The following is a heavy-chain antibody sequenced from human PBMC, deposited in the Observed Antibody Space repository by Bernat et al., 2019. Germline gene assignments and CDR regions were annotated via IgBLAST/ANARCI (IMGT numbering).Heavy chain of an antibody. D-gene: IGHD1-26*01. CDR1: GYSFTSYW. V-gene: IGHV5-51*01. CDR2: IYPGDSDN. J-gene: IGHJ4*02. CDR3: ARLSPPGVGATSFDY. Sequence: EVRLVQSGAEVKKPGESLKISCKGSGYSFTSYWIGWVRQMPGKGLEWMGIIYPGDSDNRYSPSFQGQVTISADKSISTAYLQWSSLKASDTAMYYCARLSPPGVGATSFDYWGQGTLVTVSS.